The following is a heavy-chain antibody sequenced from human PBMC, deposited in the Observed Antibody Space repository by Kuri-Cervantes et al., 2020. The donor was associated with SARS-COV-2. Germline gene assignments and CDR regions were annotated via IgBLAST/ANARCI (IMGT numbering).Heavy chain of an antibody. J-gene: IGHJ4*02. D-gene: IGHD1-7*01. CDR3: AIDRITGTTGFDH. CDR2: MNPNSGNT. V-gene: IGHV1-8*01. Sequence: ASVKVSCKASGYTFTSYDINWVRQATGQGLEWMGWMNPNSGNTGYEQKFQGRVTMNRNTSIRTAYMELSSLSSDDTAVYYCAIDRITGTTGFDHWGQGTLVTVSS. CDR1: GYTFTSYD.